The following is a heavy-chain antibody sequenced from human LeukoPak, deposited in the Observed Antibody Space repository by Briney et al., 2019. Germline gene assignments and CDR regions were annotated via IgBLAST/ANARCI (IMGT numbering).Heavy chain of an antibody. J-gene: IGHJ4*02. V-gene: IGHV5-51*01. CDR2: IYPGDSET. D-gene: IGHD5-24*01. Sequence: PGESLKISCKGSGYNFTNYWIAWVRQMPGKGLEWMGIIYPGDSETTYSPSFQGQVTISADKSISTAYLQWSSLKASDTAMYYCARRADGYNYVGTDYWGQGTLVTVSS. CDR3: ARRADGYNYVGTDY. CDR1: GYNFTNYW.